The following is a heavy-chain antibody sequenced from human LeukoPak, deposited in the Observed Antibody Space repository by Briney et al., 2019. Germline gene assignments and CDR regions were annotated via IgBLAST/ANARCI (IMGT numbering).Heavy chain of an antibody. V-gene: IGHV3-9*01. CDR2: ISWNSGSI. CDR3: AKSFGGGYDESYYFDY. J-gene: IGHJ4*02. Sequence: GRSLRLSCAASGFTFDDYATHWVRQAPGKGLEWVSGISWNSGSIGYANSVKGRFTISRDNAKNSLYLQMNSLRAEDTALYYCAKSFGGGYDESYYFDYWGQGTLVTVSS. D-gene: IGHD5-12*01. CDR1: GFTFDDYA.